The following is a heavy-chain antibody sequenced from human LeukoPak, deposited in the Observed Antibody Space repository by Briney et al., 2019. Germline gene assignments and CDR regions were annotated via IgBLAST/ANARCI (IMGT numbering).Heavy chain of an antibody. CDR3: AKGDSYYYDGSGIDY. CDR2: ISWNSGSI. V-gene: IGHV3-9*01. CDR1: GFTFDDYA. D-gene: IGHD3-22*01. J-gene: IGHJ4*02. Sequence: GRSLRLSCAASGFTFDDYAMHWVRQAPGKGLEWVSGISWNSGSIGYADSVKGRFTISRDNAKNSLYLQMNSLRAEDTALYYCAKGDSYYYDGSGIDYWGQGTLVTVSS.